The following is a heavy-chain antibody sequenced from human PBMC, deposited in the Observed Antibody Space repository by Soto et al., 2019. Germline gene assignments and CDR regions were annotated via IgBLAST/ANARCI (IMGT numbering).Heavy chain of an antibody. D-gene: IGHD5-12*01. CDR1: GFTFRSYG. Sequence: QVQLVESGGGVVQPGRSLRLSCAASGFTFRSYGMHWVRQAPGKGLEWVAVIWYDGSNKYYADSVKGRFTISRDNSNNTLYLQMNSLRAEDTAVYYCARRGYGGYADYWGQGTLVTVSS. CDR2: IWYDGSNK. CDR3: ARRGYGGYADY. V-gene: IGHV3-33*01. J-gene: IGHJ4*02.